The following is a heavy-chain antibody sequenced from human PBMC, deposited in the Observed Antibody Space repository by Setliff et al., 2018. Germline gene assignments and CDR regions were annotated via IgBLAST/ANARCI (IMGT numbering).Heavy chain of an antibody. Sequence: GGSLRLSCAASGFTFSTYSMSWARQAPGKGLEWVSAISGDSVSIYYADSVRGRFTISRDNSKNTLYLQMNNLRDEDTAVYYCARSENCFSTHCSPYDYWGQGTLVTVSS. J-gene: IGHJ4*02. D-gene: IGHD2-2*01. CDR2: ISGDSVSI. CDR1: GFTFSTYS. CDR3: ARSENCFSTHCSPYDY. V-gene: IGHV3-23*01.